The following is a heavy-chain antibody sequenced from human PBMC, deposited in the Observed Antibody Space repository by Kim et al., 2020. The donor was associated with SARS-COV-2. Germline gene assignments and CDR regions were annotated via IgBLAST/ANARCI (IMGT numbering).Heavy chain of an antibody. CDR1: GYTFTSYG. D-gene: IGHD4-17*01. J-gene: IGHJ6*02. CDR2: ISAYNGNT. Sequence: ASVKVSCKASGYTFTSYGISWVRPAPGQGLEWMGWISAYNGNTNYAQKLQGRVTMTTDTSTSTAYMELRSLRSDDTAVYYFAREGATYGDYPNDYYFGMDVWGQGTTVTVSS. CDR3: AREGATYGDYPNDYYFGMDV. V-gene: IGHV1-18*01.